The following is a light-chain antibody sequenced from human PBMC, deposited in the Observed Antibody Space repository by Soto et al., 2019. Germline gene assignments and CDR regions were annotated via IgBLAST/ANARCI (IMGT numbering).Light chain of an antibody. Sequence: DIQMTQSPSIVSASVGDRVTITCRASQSISSWLAWYQQKPGKAPKILIYKASSLESGVPPRFSGSGSGTEFTLTISSLQPDDFATYYCQQYNGYRWTFGQGTKVDIK. J-gene: IGKJ1*01. CDR2: KAS. V-gene: IGKV1-5*03. CDR3: QQYNGYRWT. CDR1: QSISSW.